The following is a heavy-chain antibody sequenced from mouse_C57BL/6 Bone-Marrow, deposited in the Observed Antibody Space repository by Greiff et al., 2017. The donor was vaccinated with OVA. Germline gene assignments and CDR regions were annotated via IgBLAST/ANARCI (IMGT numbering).Heavy chain of an antibody. Sequence: EVKLQESGGGLVQPGGSLKLSCAASGFTFSDYGMAWVRQAPRKGPEWVAFISNLAYSIYYADTVTGRFTISRENAKKTLYLEMSSLRSEDTAMYYCARRGTTVVAHWYFDVWGTGTTVTVSS. V-gene: IGHV5-15*01. D-gene: IGHD1-1*01. CDR3: ARRGTTVVAHWYFDV. J-gene: IGHJ1*03. CDR1: GFTFSDYG. CDR2: ISNLAYSI.